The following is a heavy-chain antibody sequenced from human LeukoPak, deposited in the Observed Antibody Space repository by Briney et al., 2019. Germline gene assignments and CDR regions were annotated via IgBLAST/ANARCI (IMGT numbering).Heavy chain of an antibody. Sequence: SETLSLTCAVYGGSFSGYYWSWIRQPPGKGLEWIGEINHSGSTNYNPSLKSRVTISVDTSKNQFSLKLSSVTAADTAVYYCARATSRRPRVVVVAADRYYYYGMDVWGQGTTVTVSS. CDR2: INHSGST. J-gene: IGHJ6*02. CDR3: ARATSRRPRVVVVAADRYYYYGMDV. V-gene: IGHV4-34*01. D-gene: IGHD2-15*01. CDR1: GGSFSGYY.